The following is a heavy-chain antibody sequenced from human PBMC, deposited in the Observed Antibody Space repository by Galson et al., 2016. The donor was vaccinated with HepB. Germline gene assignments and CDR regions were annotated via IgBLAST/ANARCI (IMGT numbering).Heavy chain of an antibody. CDR3: ARIQRGYTYVSATGPARW. CDR1: GDSVSSSHYY. CDR2: MYYARST. Sequence: SETLSPTCTVSGDSVSSSHYYWGWIRQAPGKGLERVGSMYYARSTYYGPPPQSRVTISVDTSKNQLSLKLRSVTAADTAVYYCARIQRGYTYVSATGPARWWGQGTLVTVSS. D-gene: IGHD5-18*01. V-gene: IGHV4-39*01. J-gene: IGHJ4*02.